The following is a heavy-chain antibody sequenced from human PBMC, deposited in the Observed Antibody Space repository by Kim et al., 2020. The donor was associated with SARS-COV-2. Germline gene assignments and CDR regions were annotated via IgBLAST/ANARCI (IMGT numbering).Heavy chain of an antibody. CDR1: GASISNYY. J-gene: IGHJ5*02. CDR2: IHSSGIT. CDR3: ARHPGGGWFDP. V-gene: IGHV4-59*08. Sequence: SETLSLTCTVSGASISNYYWSWIRQPPGKGLEWIAYIHSSGITKYNPSLDSRVTMSIDTSKNQFSLRLSSVTAADTVVYYCARHPGGGWFDPWGQGTLVT. D-gene: IGHD3-16*01.